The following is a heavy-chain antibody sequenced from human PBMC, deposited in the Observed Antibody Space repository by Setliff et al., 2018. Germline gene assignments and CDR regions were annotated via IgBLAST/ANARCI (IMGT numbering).Heavy chain of an antibody. D-gene: IGHD6-13*01. J-gene: IGHJ6*02. CDR3: ARDEGSSYFYGMDV. CDR1: GGSISSYY. V-gene: IGHV4-59*01. Sequence: SETLSLTCTVSGGSISSYYWSWIRQPPGKGLEWIGYIYYSGSTNYNPSLKSRVTISVDTSKTQFSLKLSSATAADTAVYYCARDEGSSYFYGMDVWGQGTTVTVSS. CDR2: IYYSGST.